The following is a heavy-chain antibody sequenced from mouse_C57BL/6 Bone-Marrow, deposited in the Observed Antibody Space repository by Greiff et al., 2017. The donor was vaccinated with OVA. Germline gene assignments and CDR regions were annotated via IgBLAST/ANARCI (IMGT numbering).Heavy chain of an antibody. D-gene: IGHD1-1*01. Sequence: VQLKESGAELVRPGASVKLSCTASGFTIKDYYMHWVKQRPEQGLEWIGRIDPEDGDTEYAPKFKGKATMTADTSSNTAYLQLSSLTSEDTAVYYCTTDYYGSSGALDYWGQGTSVTVSS. CDR2: IDPEDGDT. CDR1: GFTIKDYY. CDR3: TTDYYGSSGALDY. V-gene: IGHV14-1*01. J-gene: IGHJ4*01.